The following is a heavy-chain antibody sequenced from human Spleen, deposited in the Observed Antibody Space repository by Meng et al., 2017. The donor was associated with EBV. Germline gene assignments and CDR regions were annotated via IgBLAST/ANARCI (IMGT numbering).Heavy chain of an antibody. CDR2: IYHSGST. CDR1: GGSISSSNW. J-gene: IGHJ4*02. V-gene: IGHV4-4*02. CDR3: ARDVGIAVAASFDY. Sequence: GRGLVRPSGTLSLSCAVSGGSISSSNWWSWVRQPPGKGLEWIGEIYHSGSTTYNPSLKSRVTISVDKSKNQFSLKLSSVTAADTAVYYCARDVGIAVAASFDYWGQGTLVTVSS. D-gene: IGHD6-19*01.